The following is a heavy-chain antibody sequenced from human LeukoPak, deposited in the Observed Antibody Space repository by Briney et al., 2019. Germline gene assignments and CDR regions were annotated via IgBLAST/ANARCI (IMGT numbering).Heavy chain of an antibody. CDR2: IRYDVSNK. D-gene: IGHD6-6*01. Sequence: GRSLRPSCAASTFTLTSYGMHWVRQAPGKGLEWVAAIRYDVSNKYYADSVKGRFTLSRDNSKNTLYLQMNSLRAEDTGVYYCARDTPPKSSSSSTYYFDYWGQGTLVTVSS. J-gene: IGHJ4*02. CDR1: TFTLTSYG. CDR3: ARDTPPKSSSSSTYYFDY. V-gene: IGHV3-33*01.